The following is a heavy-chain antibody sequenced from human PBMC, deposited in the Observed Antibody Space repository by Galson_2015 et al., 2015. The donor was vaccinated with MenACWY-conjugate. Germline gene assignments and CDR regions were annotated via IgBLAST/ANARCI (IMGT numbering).Heavy chain of an antibody. CDR3: ARWGPAGTSDY. D-gene: IGHD6-13*01. CDR2: TYYRSKWFN. V-gene: IGHV6-1*01. CDR1: GDSVSSKSVA. J-gene: IGHJ4*02. Sequence: CAISGDSVSSKSVAWNWIRQSPSRGLEWLGRTYYRSKWFNDYAMSVKSRITISPDTSKNQFSLQLNSVTPEDTAVYYCARWGPAGTSDYSGQGTLVAVSS.